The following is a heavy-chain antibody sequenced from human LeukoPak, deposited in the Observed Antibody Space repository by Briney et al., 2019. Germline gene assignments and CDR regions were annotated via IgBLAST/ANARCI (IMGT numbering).Heavy chain of an antibody. CDR2: SDLEDGET. V-gene: IGHV1-24*01. J-gene: IGHJ6*02. Sequence: ASVKVSCKVSGDSLTDLSMHWVGQAPGKGLEWMGGSDLEDGETVYAQKFEDRLVVTEDTSTGTAYMELRSLTSEDTALYYCATGASTAMRGLDVWGQGTTVTVSS. CDR3: ATGASTAMRGLDV. CDR1: GDSLTDLS. D-gene: IGHD2-2*01.